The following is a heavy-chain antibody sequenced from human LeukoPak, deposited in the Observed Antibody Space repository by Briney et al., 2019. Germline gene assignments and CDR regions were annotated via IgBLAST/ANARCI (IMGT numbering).Heavy chain of an antibody. CDR3: ARAQYYDFWSGYYY. D-gene: IGHD3-3*01. J-gene: IGHJ4*02. CDR1: GYTFTGYY. Sequence: ASVKVSCKASGYTFTGYYMHWVRQAPGQGLEWMGWINPNSGGTNYAQKFQGRVTITRDTSISTAYMELRRLRSDATAVYYCARAQYYDFWSGYYYWGEGTLVTVSS. CDR2: INPNSGGT. V-gene: IGHV1-2*02.